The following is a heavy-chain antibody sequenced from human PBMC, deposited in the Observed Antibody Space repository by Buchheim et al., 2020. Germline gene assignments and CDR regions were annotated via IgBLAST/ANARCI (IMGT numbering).Heavy chain of an antibody. CDR2: ISYNGSNK. V-gene: IGHV3-30-3*01. D-gene: IGHD1-26*01. CDR1: GFTFSSYA. Sequence: QVQLVESGGGVVQPGRSLRLSCAASGFTFSSYAMHWVRQAPGKGLEWVAVISYNGSNKYYADSVKGRFTISRDHSKTTPYLQMNSRRAEDTAVYYCARDHVMGATRGWFDPWGQGTL. J-gene: IGHJ5*02. CDR3: ARDHVMGATRGWFDP.